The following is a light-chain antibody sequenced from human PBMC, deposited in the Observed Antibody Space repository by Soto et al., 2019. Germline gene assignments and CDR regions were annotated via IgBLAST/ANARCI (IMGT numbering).Light chain of an antibody. V-gene: IGKV3-20*01. J-gene: IGKJ1*01. CDR1: QSVSSSY. Sequence: EIVLTQSPGTLSLSPGERATLSCRASQSVSSSYLAWYQQKPGQAPRLLIYGASSRATGIPDRFSGSGSGTDFTLTISRLEPEDFAVYYCHHYGSSSGTFGRGTKVEIK. CDR3: HHYGSSSGT. CDR2: GAS.